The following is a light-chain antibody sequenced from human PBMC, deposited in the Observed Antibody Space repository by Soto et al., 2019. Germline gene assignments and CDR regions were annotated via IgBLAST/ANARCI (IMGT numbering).Light chain of an antibody. CDR1: NSDIGGYNY. CDR2: DVS. V-gene: IGLV2-14*03. CDR3: SSYTSRSTLGV. J-gene: IGLJ2*01. Sequence: QSVLTQPASVSGSPGQSITISCTGTNSDIGGYNYVSWYQQHPGKAPKLMIYDVSNRPSGVSYRFSGSKSGNMASLTISGLQAEDEADYYCSSYTSRSTLGVFGGGTQLTVL.